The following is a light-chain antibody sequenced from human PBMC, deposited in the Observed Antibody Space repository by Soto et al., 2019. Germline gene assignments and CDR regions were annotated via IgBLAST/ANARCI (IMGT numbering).Light chain of an antibody. CDR1: QSVSNNY. J-gene: IGKJ1*01. V-gene: IGKV3-20*01. CDR2: GAS. Sequence: ESVLTQSPCTLSLSPGERATLSCRASQSVSNNYLAWYQQKPGQAPRLLIYGASSRATGIPDRFSGSGSGTDFTLTISRLEPEDFAVYYCQQYGSSPWTFGQGTQVDIK. CDR3: QQYGSSPWT.